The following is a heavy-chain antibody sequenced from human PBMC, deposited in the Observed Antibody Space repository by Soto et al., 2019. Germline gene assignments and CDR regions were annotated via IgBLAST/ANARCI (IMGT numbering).Heavy chain of an antibody. V-gene: IGHV1-69*01. CDR2: IILALGTP. CDR1: GDSFTNYA. CDR3: GRYCTNTKCRGGYYLDL. J-gene: IGHJ5*02. Sequence: QVLLVQSGAEMKQPGSSVSVSCKASGDSFTNYAFTWVRQAPGHGPEWLGGIILALGTPHYSQRFQGRLTITADESSSTVYMELGSLRLDDTAVYYCGRYCTNTKCRGGYYLDLWGQGTLLTVSS. D-gene: IGHD2-8*01.